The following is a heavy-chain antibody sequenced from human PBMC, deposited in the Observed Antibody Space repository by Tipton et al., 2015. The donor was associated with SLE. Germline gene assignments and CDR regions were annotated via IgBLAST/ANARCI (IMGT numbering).Heavy chain of an antibody. CDR1: GYSINSGYY. V-gene: IGHV4-38-2*01. J-gene: IGHJ3*02. CDR3: ARPRSRGSYDI. CDR2: IYHTAST. Sequence: TLSLTCDVSGYSINSGYYWGWIRQPPGKGLEWIGSIYHTASTYNNPSLKTRVTMSVDLSKNQFSLTLRSVTAADTAVYYCARPRSRGSYDIWGRGTMVTVSS. D-gene: IGHD3-10*01.